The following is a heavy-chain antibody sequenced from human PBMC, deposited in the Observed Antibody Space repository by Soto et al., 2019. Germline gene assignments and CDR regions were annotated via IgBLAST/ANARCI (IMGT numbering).Heavy chain of an antibody. D-gene: IGHD6-13*01. CDR2: IIPIFGTA. J-gene: IGHJ6*02. CDR1: GGTFSSYS. CDR3: ARVRAAGTMYSSEDV. V-gene: IGHV1-69*13. Sequence: SVNVSCNASGGTFSSYSISWVRQAPGQGLEWMGGIIPIFGTANYAQKFQGRVTITADESTSTAYMELSSLRSEDTAVYYCARVRAAGTMYSSEDVWGQGTTVTVSS.